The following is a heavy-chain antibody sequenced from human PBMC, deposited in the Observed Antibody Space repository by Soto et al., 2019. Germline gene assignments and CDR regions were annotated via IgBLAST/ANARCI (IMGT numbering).Heavy chain of an antibody. D-gene: IGHD6-13*01. CDR3: AREEAAAGYYYGMDV. CDR2: INPNSGGT. V-gene: IGHV1-2*04. CDR1: GYTFTGYY. J-gene: IGHJ6*02. Sequence: ASVKVSFKASGYTFTGYYMHWVRQAPGQGLEWMGWINPNSGGTNYAQKFQGWVTMTRDTSISTAYMELSRLRSDDTAVYYCAREEAAAGYYYGMDVWGQGTTVTVSS.